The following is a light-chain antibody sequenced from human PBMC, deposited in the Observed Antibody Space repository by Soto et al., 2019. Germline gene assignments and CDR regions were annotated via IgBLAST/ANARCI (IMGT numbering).Light chain of an antibody. V-gene: IGLV2-8*01. CDR3: SSYAGSLYV. CDR1: SSDVGAYNY. CDR2: EVS. J-gene: IGLJ1*01. Sequence: QSALTQPPSASGSPGQSVTISCTGTSSDVGAYNYVSWYQQHPGKAPKLMIYEVSKRPSGVPDRSSGSKSGNTASLTVSGLQAEDEADYYCSSYAGSLYVFGTGTKVTVL.